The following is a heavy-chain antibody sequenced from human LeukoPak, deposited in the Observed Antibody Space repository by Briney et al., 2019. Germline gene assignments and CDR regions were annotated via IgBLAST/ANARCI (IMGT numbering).Heavy chain of an antibody. CDR1: GYAFTGYY. CDR2: INPNSGGT. D-gene: IGHD3-3*01. J-gene: IGHJ3*02. Sequence: GASVKVSCKASGYAFTGYYMHWVRQAPGQGLEWMGWINPNSGGTNYAQKFQGRVTMTRDTSISTAYMELSRLRSDDTAAYYCARAGPFWSGYRDAFDIWGQGTMVTVSS. V-gene: IGHV1-2*02. CDR3: ARAGPFWSGYRDAFDI.